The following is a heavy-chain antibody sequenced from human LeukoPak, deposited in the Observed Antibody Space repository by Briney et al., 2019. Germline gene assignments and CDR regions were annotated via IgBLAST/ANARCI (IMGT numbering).Heavy chain of an antibody. CDR2: IHYSGIT. V-gene: IGHV4-38-2*01. CDR3: ARVPTYGGSPYYMDV. J-gene: IGHJ6*03. CDR1: GYSISSGYY. D-gene: IGHD4-23*01. Sequence: TSETLSLTCAVSGYSISSGYYWGWVRQPPGKGLEWIGSIHYSGITYYNPSLESRVTISEDTSKNQFSLKVTSVTAADTAVYYCARVPTYGGSPYYMDVWGKGTTVSVSS.